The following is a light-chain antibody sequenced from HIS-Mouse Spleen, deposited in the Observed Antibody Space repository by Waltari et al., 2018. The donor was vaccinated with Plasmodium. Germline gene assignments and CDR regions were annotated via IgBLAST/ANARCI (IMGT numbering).Light chain of an antibody. J-gene: IGKJ2*01. CDR1: QSVLYSSNNKNY. CDR2: WAS. V-gene: IGKV4-1*01. Sequence: DIVMTQSPDSLAVSLGERATINCKSSQSVLYSSNNKNYLAWYQQKPGQPPKLLIYWASTRESGVPERFSGSGSGTDFARTISSLQAEDVAVYYCQQYYSTPPYTFGQGTKLEIK. CDR3: QQYYSTPPYT.